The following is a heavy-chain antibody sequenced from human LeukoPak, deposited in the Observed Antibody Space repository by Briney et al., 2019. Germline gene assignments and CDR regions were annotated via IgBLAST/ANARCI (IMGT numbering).Heavy chain of an antibody. Sequence: PGGSLRLSCAASGFTFRNYAMSWVRQAPGKGLEWVANIKENGSKKHYVDSVKGRFTISRDNSRNSVYLQMNSLRAEDTAVYYCARITRGTASPWGQGTLVTVP. V-gene: IGHV3-7*01. D-gene: IGHD1/OR15-1a*01. CDR2: IKENGSKK. CDR1: GFTFRNYA. CDR3: ARITRGTASP. J-gene: IGHJ5*02.